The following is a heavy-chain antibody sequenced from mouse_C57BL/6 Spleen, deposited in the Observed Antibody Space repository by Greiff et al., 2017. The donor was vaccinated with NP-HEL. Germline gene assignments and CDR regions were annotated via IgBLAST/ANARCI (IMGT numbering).Heavy chain of an antibody. V-gene: IGHV1-75*01. CDR3: AREESLITTVVSPGAMDY. D-gene: IGHD1-1*01. J-gene: IGHJ4*01. CDR1: GYTFTDYY. Sequence: VQLQQSGPELVKPGASVKISCKASGYTFTDYYINWVKQRPGQGLEWIGWIFPGSGSTYYNEKFKGKATLTVDKSSSTAYMLLSSLTSEDSAVYFCAREESLITTVVSPGAMDYWGQGTSVTVSS. CDR2: IFPGSGST.